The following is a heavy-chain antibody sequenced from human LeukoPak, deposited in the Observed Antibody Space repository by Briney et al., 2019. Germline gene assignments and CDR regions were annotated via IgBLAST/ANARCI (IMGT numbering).Heavy chain of an antibody. CDR2: IYSGGST. D-gene: IGHD6-19*01. CDR1: GFTVSSNY. Sequence: GGSLRLSCAASGFTVSSNYMSWVRQAPGKGLEWVSVIYSGGSTYYADSVKGRFTIYRENAKNSLYLQMNSLRAEDTALYYCARGLYSSAWFWGQGTLVIVSS. V-gene: IGHV3-53*01. J-gene: IGHJ4*02. CDR3: ARGLYSSAWF.